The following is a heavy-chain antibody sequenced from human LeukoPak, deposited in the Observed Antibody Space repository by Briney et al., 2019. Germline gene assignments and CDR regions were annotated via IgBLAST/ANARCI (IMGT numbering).Heavy chain of an antibody. V-gene: IGHV1-18*01. CDR3: ARGVYCSSTSCYQSYNWFDP. CDR2: ISAYNGNT. Sequence: ASVKVSCKASGYTFTSYGISWVRQAPGQGLEWMGWISAYNGNTNYAQKLQGRVTMTTDTSTSTAYMEPRSLRSDDAAVYYCARGVYCSSTSCYQSYNWFDPWGQGTLVTVSS. D-gene: IGHD2-2*01. J-gene: IGHJ5*02. CDR1: GYTFTSYG.